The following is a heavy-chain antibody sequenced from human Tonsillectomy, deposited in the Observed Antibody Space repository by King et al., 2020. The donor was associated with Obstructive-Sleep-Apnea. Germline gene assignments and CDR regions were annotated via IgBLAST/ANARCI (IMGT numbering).Heavy chain of an antibody. CDR2: IKQNGIGI. D-gene: IGHD3-10*01. Sequence: VQLVESGGGLVHPGGSLRLSCVASGFTFSSYWMSWVRQAPGKGVEWVANIKQNGIGIFYVDSVKGRFTISRDNAKNSLYLQMNSLRAEDTAVYYCSSCGSGTYPRVDYWGQGTLVTVSS. V-gene: IGHV3-7*01. J-gene: IGHJ4*02. CDR1: GFTFSSYW. CDR3: SSCGSGTYPRVDY.